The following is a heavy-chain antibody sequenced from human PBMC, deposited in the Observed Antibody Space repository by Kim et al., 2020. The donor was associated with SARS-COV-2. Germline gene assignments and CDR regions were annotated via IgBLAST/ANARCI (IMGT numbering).Heavy chain of an antibody. V-gene: IGHV4-59*01. Sequence: SETLSLTCTVSGGSISSYYWNWIRQPPGKGLEWIGYIYYSGSTNYNPSLKSRVTISVATSKNQFSLKLSSFTAADTAVYYFARAGFKWLQFGWYFDLWGRGTLVTVSS. CDR2: IYYSGST. J-gene: IGHJ2*01. D-gene: IGHD5-12*01. CDR1: GGSISSYY. CDR3: ARAGFKWLQFGWYFDL.